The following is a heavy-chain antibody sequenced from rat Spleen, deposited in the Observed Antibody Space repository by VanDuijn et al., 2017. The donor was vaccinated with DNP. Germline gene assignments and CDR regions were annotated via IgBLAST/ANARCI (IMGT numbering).Heavy chain of an antibody. CDR2: ISGGGGNT. Sequence: EVQLVESGGGLVQPGRSLKLSCAASGFTFSDYNMAWVRQTPTRGLEWVASISGGGGNTYYRDSVKGRFTISRDNAKSTLYLQMDSLRSEDTATYYCATVLFDYWGQGVMVTVSS. CDR1: GFTFSDYN. J-gene: IGHJ2*01. CDR3: ATVLFDY. V-gene: IGHV5-25*01.